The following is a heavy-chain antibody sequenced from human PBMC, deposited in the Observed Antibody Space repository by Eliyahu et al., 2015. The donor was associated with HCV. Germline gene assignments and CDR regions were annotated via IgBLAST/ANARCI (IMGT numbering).Heavy chain of an antibody. CDR3: ARRHYYDSSGYYQRLSKVDAFDI. V-gene: IGHV4-34*01. CDR1: GGSFSGYY. J-gene: IGHJ3*02. D-gene: IGHD3-22*01. Sequence: QVQLQQWGAGLLKPSETLSLTCAVYGGSFSGYYWSWIRQPPGKGLEWIGEINHSGSTNYNPSLKSRVTISVDTSKNQFSLKLSSVTAADTAVYYCARRHYYDSSGYYQRLSKVDAFDIWGQGTMVTVSS. CDR2: INHSGST.